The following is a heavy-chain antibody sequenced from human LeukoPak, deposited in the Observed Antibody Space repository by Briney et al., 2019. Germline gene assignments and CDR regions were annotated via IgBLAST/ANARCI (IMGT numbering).Heavy chain of an antibody. CDR2: IYYSGST. J-gene: IGHJ4*02. V-gene: IGHV4-39*01. CDR3: ASTMLEMATIGYYFDY. D-gene: IGHD5-24*01. CDR1: GGSISSSSYY. Sequence: SETLSLTCTVSGGSISSSSYYWGWIRQPPGKGLEWIGSIYYSGSTYYNPSLKSRVTISVDTSKNQFSLKLSSVTAADTAVYYCASTMLEMATIGYYFDYWGQGTLVTVSS.